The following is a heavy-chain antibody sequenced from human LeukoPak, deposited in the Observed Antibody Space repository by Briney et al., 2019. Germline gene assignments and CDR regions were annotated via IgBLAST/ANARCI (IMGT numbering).Heavy chain of an antibody. J-gene: IGHJ4*02. CDR2: IYHGGST. D-gene: IGHD3-22*01. CDR1: GYSISSGYY. V-gene: IGHV4-38-2*02. Sequence: KPSETLSLTCAVSGYSISSGYYWGWIRQPPGKGLEWIGSIYHGGSTYYNPSLKSRVTISVDTSKNQFSLKLSSVTAADTAVYYCARDLRTSYYDSSGYSYFDYWGQGTLVTVSS. CDR3: ARDLRTSYYDSSGYSYFDY.